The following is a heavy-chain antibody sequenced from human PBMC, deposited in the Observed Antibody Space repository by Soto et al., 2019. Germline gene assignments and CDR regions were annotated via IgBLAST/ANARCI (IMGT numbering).Heavy chain of an antibody. CDR3: ARGDYDYVWGSYRYNCWFDP. Sequence: PSETLSLTCAVYGGCFSGYYWSWIRQPPGKGLEWIGEINHSGSTNYNPSLKSRVTISVDTSKNQFSLKLSSVTAADTAVYYCARGDYDYVWGSYRYNCWFDPWGQGTLVTVSS. J-gene: IGHJ5*02. D-gene: IGHD3-16*02. CDR2: INHSGST. CDR1: GGCFSGYY. V-gene: IGHV4-34*01.